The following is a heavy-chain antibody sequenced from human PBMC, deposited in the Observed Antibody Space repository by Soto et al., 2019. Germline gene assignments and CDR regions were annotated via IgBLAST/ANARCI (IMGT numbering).Heavy chain of an antibody. D-gene: IGHD3-9*01. CDR1: GFSFSTYA. CDR3: ARGLGTKSRYYFDY. V-gene: IGHV3-23*01. J-gene: IGHJ4*02. CDR2: ISGSGSST. Sequence: GGSLRLSCVASGFSFSTYALTWVRQAPGKGLEWVSSISGSGSSTYYADSVKGRFTVSRDSSRNTMYLQMNSLRAEDAALYYCARGLGTKSRYYFDYWGQGTLVTVSS.